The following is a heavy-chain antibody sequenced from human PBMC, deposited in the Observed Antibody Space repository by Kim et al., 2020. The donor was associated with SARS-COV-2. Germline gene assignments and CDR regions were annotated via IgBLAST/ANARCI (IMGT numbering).Heavy chain of an antibody. D-gene: IGHD2-2*01. CDR2: INHSGST. CDR3: VRGRRDCSSTSCYELMDY. CDR1: GGSFSGYY. Sequence: SETLSLTCAVYGGSFSGYYWSWIRQPPGKGLEWIGEINHSGSTNYNPSLKSRVTISVDTSKNQFSLKLSSVTAADTAVYYCVRGRRDCSSTSCYELMDYWGQGTLVTVSS. V-gene: IGHV4-34*01. J-gene: IGHJ4*02.